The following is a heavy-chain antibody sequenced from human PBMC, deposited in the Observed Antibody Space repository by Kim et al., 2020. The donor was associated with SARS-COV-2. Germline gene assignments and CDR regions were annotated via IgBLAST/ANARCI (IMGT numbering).Heavy chain of an antibody. V-gene: IGHV3-30*18. J-gene: IGHJ4*02. CDR1: GFTFSSYG. CDR2: ISYDGSNK. Sequence: GGSLRLSCAASGFTFSSYGMNWVRQAPGKGLEWVAVISYDGSNKYYADSVKGRFTISRDNSKNTLYLQMNSLRAEDTAVYYCAKDKALAAAGQDGVWGQGTLVTVSS. D-gene: IGHD6-13*01. CDR3: AKDKALAAAGQDGV.